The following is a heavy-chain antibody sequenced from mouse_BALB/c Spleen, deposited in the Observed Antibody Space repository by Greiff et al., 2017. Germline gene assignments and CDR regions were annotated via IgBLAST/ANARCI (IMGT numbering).Heavy chain of an antibody. J-gene: IGHJ3*01. V-gene: IGHV5-17*02. D-gene: IGHD2-4*01. CDR3: ARSNDYDREFAY. Sequence: EVKLVESGGGLVQPGGSRKLSCAASGFTFSSFGMHWVRQAPEKGLEWVAYISSGSSTIYYADTVKGRFTISRDNPKNTLFLQMTSLRSEDAAMYYYARSNDYDREFAYWGQGTLVTVSA. CDR2: ISSGSSTI. CDR1: GFTFSSFG.